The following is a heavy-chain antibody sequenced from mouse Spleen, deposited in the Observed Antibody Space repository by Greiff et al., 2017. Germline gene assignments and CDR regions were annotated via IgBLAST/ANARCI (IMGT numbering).Heavy chain of an antibody. CDR3: ARGSTMIAWFAY. Sequence: EVKLLESGPGLVKPSQSLSLTCSVTGYSITSGYYWNWIRQFPGNTLEWMGYISYDGSNNYNPSLKNRISITRDTSKNQFFLKLNSVTTEDTATYYCARGSTMIAWFAYWGQGTLVTVSA. CDR2: ISYDGSN. J-gene: IGHJ3*01. V-gene: IGHV3-6*01. CDR1: GYSITSGYY. D-gene: IGHD2-4*01.